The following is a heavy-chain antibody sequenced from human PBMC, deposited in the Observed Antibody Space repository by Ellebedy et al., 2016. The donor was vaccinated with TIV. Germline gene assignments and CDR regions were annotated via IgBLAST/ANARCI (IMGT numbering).Heavy chain of an antibody. CDR2: INAGNGNT. Sequence: AASVKVSCKASGYTFATYAMHWVRQAPGQRLEWMGWINAGNGNTKYSQKFQGRVTITRDTSASIAYMELSSLRSEDTAVYYCARATHYYVDTPMVKEFGPWGQGTLVTVSS. CDR3: ARATHYYVDTPMVKEFGP. CDR1: GYTFATYA. V-gene: IGHV1-3*01. J-gene: IGHJ5*02. D-gene: IGHD5-18*01.